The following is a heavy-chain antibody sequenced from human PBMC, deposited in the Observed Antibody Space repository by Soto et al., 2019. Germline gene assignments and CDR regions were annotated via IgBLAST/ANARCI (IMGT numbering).Heavy chain of an antibody. CDR2: ISGSGGST. CDR1: GFTFSSYA. V-gene: IGHV3-23*01. Sequence: EVQLLESGGGLVQPGGSLRLSCAASGFTFSSYAMSWVRQAPGKGLEWVSAISGSGGSTYYADSVKGRFTISRDNSQNTLELQVSSLGAEDTDVYYWAKDGARIAARGRYGMDAWGRGTTDTVSS. CDR3: AKDGARIAARGRYGMDA. J-gene: IGHJ6*02. D-gene: IGHD6-13*01.